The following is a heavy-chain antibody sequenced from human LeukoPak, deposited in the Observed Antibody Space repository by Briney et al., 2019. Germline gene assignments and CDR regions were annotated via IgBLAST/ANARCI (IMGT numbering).Heavy chain of an antibody. Sequence: GGSPRLSCAASGFTFSGSWMTWVRQAPGKGLEWVSVIYGGGSTYYADSVKGRFTISRDTPKNTLYLQMNSLRVEDTAVYYCASWPVGWYGEDSWGQGTLVTVSS. V-gene: IGHV3-53*01. CDR2: IYGGGST. J-gene: IGHJ4*02. D-gene: IGHD6-19*01. CDR3: ASWPVGWYGEDS. CDR1: GFTFSGSW.